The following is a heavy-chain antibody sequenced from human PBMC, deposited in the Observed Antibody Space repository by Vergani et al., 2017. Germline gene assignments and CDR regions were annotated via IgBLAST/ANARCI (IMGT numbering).Heavy chain of an antibody. V-gene: IGHV1-3*01. CDR1: GYTFTSYA. CDR2: INAGNGNT. D-gene: IGHD6-13*01. J-gene: IGHJ5*02. CDR3: ARAWYGQQLVRRLWFDP. Sequence: QVQLVQSGAEVKKPGASVKVSCKASGYTFTSYAMHWVRQAPGQRLEWMGWINAGNGNTKYSQKFQGRVTITRDTSASTAYMELSSLRSDDTAVYYCARAWYGQQLVRRLWFDPWGQGTLVTVSS.